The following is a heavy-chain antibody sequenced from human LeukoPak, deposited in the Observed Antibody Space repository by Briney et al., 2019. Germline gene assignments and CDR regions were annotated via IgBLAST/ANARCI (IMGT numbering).Heavy chain of an antibody. V-gene: IGHV3-48*04. J-gene: IGHJ3*02. D-gene: IGHD5-24*01. CDR2: ISSRSTTI. Sequence: GGSLRLSCAASGFTLSSNSMNWVRQAPGKGPEWVSYISSRSTTIYYADSVKGRFTISRDNAKNSLYLQMNSLRAEDTAVYYCARGPSDGYDAFDIWGQGTMVTVSS. CDR3: ARGPSDGYDAFDI. CDR1: GFTLSSNS.